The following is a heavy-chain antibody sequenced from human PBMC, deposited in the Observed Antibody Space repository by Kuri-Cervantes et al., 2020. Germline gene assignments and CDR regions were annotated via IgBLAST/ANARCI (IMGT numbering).Heavy chain of an antibody. D-gene: IGHD3-22*01. CDR3: AVYDSSAQGNAFDI. V-gene: IGHV3-21*04. Sequence: ETLSLTCAASGFTFSSYSMNWVRQAPGKGLEWVSSISSSSSYIYYADSVKGRFTISRDNAKNSLYLQMNSLRAEDTAVYYCAVYDSSAQGNAFDIWGQGTMVTVSS. CDR2: ISSSSSYI. J-gene: IGHJ3*02. CDR1: GFTFSSYS.